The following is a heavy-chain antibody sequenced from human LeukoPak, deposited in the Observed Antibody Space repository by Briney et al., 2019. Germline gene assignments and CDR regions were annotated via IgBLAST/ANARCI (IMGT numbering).Heavy chain of an antibody. D-gene: IGHD3-3*01. CDR1: GGSISSYY. V-gene: IGHV4-39*01. CDR3: ARHGLRGGSPYYFDY. CDR2: IYYSGST. J-gene: IGHJ4*02. Sequence: TSETLSLTCTVSGGSISSYYWGWIRQPPGKGLEWIGSIYYSGSTYYNPSLKSRVTISVDTSKNQFSLKLSSVTAADTAVYYCARHGLRGGSPYYFDYWGQGTLVTVSS.